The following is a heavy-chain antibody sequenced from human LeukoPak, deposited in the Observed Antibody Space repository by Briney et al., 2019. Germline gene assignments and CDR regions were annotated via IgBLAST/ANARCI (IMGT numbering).Heavy chain of an antibody. Sequence: GGSLRLSCAASGFSFRSYGMHWVRQAPGKGLEWVAIIWYDGNNKYYADSVKGRFTISRDNFKNMLFLQMNSLRAEDTAVYYCATDRGWRTSGYYLYYFEYWGQGTLVTVSS. CDR2: IWYDGNNK. CDR1: GFSFRSYG. V-gene: IGHV3-33*01. CDR3: ATDRGWRTSGYYLYYFEY. J-gene: IGHJ4*02. D-gene: IGHD3-3*01.